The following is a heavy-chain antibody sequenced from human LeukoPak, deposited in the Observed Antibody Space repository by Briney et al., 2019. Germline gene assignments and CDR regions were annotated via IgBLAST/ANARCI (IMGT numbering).Heavy chain of an antibody. CDR3: ARDMGELLYYFDY. CDR1: GFTFSSYA. J-gene: IGHJ4*02. CDR2: ISYDGSNK. V-gene: IGHV3-30-3*01. Sequence: PGGSLRLSCAASGFTFSSYAMHWVRQAPGKGLEWVAVISYDGSNKYYADSVKGRFTISRDNSKNTLYLQMNRLRAENTAVYYCARDMGELLYYFDYWGQGTLVTVAS. D-gene: IGHD1-26*01.